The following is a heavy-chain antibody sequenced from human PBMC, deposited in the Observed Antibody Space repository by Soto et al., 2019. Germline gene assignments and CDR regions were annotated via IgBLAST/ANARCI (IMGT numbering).Heavy chain of an antibody. Sequence: PSETLSLTCNVSGGSISSSSYYWGWIRQPPGEGLEWIGSIYYNGRTNYNPSFQSRVTISQDTSKNQFSLKMSSVTAADTAVYYCARQEGYMSGCQGYWGQGTLVTVPS. CDR3: ARQEGYMSGCQGY. J-gene: IGHJ4*02. CDR2: IYYNGRT. V-gene: IGHV4-39*01. D-gene: IGHD6-19*01. CDR1: GGSISSSSYY.